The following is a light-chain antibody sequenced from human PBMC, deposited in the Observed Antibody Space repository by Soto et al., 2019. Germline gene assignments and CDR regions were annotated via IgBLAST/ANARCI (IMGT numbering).Light chain of an antibody. CDR1: SSDVGGYNY. Sequence: QSALTQPRSVSGSPGQSVTISCTGTSSDVGGYNYVYWYQQHPGKAPKLMIYDVSKRPSGLPDRFSGSKSGNTASLTISGRQAEEEADYDCCSYAGSYTFVVFGGGTKVTVL. V-gene: IGLV2-11*01. CDR2: DVS. J-gene: IGLJ2*01. CDR3: CSYAGSYTFVV.